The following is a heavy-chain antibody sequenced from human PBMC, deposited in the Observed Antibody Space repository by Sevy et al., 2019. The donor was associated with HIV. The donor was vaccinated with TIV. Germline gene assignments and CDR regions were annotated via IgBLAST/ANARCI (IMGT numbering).Heavy chain of an antibody. J-gene: IGHJ4*02. D-gene: IGHD4-4*01. CDR1: GYKFTTYW. V-gene: IGHV5-51*01. CDR2: IYPRDSDT. Sequence: RHGESLKISCKASGYKFTTYWIGWARQMPGKGLEWMGMIYPRDSDTRYSPSFQGQVTISADTSINTAYLQWSSLKASDTAMYFCARHVDMTTLIGGLYYFDSWGQGTLVTVSS. CDR3: ARHVDMTTLIGGLYYFDS.